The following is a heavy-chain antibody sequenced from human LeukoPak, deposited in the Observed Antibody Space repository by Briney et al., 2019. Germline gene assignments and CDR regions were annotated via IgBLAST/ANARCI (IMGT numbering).Heavy chain of an antibody. V-gene: IGHV3-30*18. Sequence: PGRSLRLSCAASGFTFSSYGMHWVRQAPGKGLEWVAIISYDGSNKYYGDSVKGRFTISRDNSKNTLYLQMNSLRAEDTAVYYCAKDLSLPRPYGWGQGTLVTVSS. CDR3: AKDLSLPRPYG. J-gene: IGHJ4*02. D-gene: IGHD4-17*01. CDR1: GFTFSSYG. CDR2: ISYDGSNK.